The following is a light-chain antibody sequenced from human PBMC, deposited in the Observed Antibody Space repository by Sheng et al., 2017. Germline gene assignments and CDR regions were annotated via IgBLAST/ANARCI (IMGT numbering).Light chain of an antibody. J-gene: IGKJ4*01. V-gene: IGKV3-11*01. Sequence: EIVLTQSPATLSLSPGERATLSCRASQSVSYYLAWYQQKPGQAPRLLIYDASNRATGIPARFSGSGSGTDFTLTISSLEPEDFAVYYCQQRTNWVTFGGGTKVEIK. CDR1: QSVSYY. CDR2: DAS. CDR3: QQRTNWVT.